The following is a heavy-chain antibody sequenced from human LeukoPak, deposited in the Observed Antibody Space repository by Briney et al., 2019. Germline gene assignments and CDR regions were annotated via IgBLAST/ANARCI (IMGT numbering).Heavy chain of an antibody. D-gene: IGHD6-13*01. Sequence: PSETLSLTCAVYGGSFSGYYWSWIRQPPGKGLEWIGEINHSGSTNYNPSLTSRGTISVDPSKNQFSLKLSSVTAADTAVYYCARGLPGYSSSWYSYWGQGTLVTVSS. V-gene: IGHV4-34*01. CDR1: GGSFSGYY. CDR2: INHSGST. CDR3: ARGLPGYSSSWYSY. J-gene: IGHJ4*02.